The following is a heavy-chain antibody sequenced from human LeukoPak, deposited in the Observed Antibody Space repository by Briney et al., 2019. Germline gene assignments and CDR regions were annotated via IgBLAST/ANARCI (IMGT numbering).Heavy chain of an antibody. V-gene: IGHV5-51*01. CDR1: GYRFTSYW. CDR3: ARGGRKMAPFDY. CDR2: IYPGDSDT. D-gene: IGHD5-24*01. J-gene: IGHJ4*02. Sequence: GGALQISFKGSGYRFTSYWNGWVRPMPGKGLEGMGIIYPGDSDTRYSPSFQGQVTISADKSISTAYLQWSSLKASDTAMYYCARGGRKMAPFDYWGQGTLVTVSS.